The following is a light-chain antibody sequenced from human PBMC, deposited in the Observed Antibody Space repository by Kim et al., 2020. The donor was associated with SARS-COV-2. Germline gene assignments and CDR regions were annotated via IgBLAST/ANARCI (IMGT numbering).Light chain of an antibody. Sequence: ASIVNTVTITCLPSQVISSYLASYQQKPRLAPKVLIYSASPLQSGVPSRCSGSVSGTDFTLTIRSLQPEDFATCYCQQLNSYPLTFVGGTKVYIK. CDR2: SAS. V-gene: IGKV1-9*01. CDR3: QQLNSYPLT. CDR1: QVISSY. J-gene: IGKJ4*01.